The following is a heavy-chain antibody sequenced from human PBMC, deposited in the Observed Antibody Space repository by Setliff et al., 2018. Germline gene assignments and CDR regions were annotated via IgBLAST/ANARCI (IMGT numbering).Heavy chain of an antibody. D-gene: IGHD3-10*01. CDR2: IYSGGDT. Sequence: GGSLRLSCAASGFTVSSDYMSWFRQAPGKGLEWVSVIYSGGDTYYADSVKGRFTIYRDDSKNTLYLQMNSLRLEDTAIYYCARDHVYGSQYYYYYYMDVWGKGTTVTVSS. J-gene: IGHJ6*03. V-gene: IGHV3-66*02. CDR3: ARDHVYGSQYYYYYYMDV. CDR1: GFTVSSDY.